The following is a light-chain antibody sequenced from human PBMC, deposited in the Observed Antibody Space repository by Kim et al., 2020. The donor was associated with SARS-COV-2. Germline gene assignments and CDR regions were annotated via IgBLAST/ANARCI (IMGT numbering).Light chain of an antibody. V-gene: IGLV2-14*04. Sequence: GQSITLACTGSSSDVGGYKSVSWYQQHPGKAPKLMIYDVNKRPSGVSNRFSGSKSGNTASLTISGLQAEDEADYYCSSYTTSNPWVFGGGTQLTVL. CDR1: SSDVGGYKS. CDR2: DVN. CDR3: SSYTTSNPWV. J-gene: IGLJ3*02.